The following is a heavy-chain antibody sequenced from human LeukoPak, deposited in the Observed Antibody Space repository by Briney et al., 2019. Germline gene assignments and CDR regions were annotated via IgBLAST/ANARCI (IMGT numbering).Heavy chain of an antibody. Sequence: GGSPRLSCAASGFTFSSYAMSWVRQAPGKGLEWVSAISGSGGSTYYADSVKGRFTISRDNSKNTLYLQMNSLRAEDTAVYYCAKASSGRNAFDIWGQGTMVTVSS. V-gene: IGHV3-23*01. CDR1: GFTFSSYA. CDR3: AKASSGRNAFDI. J-gene: IGHJ3*02. D-gene: IGHD6-19*01. CDR2: ISGSGGST.